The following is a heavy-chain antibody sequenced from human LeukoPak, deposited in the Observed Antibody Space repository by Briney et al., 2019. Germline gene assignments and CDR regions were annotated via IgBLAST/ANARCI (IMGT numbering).Heavy chain of an antibody. CDR1: GFTFSNYA. J-gene: IGHJ3*02. D-gene: IGHD2-15*01. CDR2: ITGSGGST. V-gene: IGHV3-23*01. Sequence: GGSLRLSCAASGFTFSNYAMSWVRQAPGKGLEWVSSITGSGGSTYYADSVKGRFTIPRDNSKNTLYLQMNSLRAEDTAVYYCGSLVGYAFDIWGQGTMVTVSS. CDR3: GSLVGYAFDI.